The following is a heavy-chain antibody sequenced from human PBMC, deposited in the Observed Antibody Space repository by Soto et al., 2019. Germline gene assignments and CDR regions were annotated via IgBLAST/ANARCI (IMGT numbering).Heavy chain of an antibody. Sequence: GASVKVSCKASVYTFTGYSMHWVRQAPGQGLEGMGWMYPNSGDTYYEQKFQGRVTMTRDTSISTAYMEMRRLRSDDTAVYYCATFALDFSGGGWFSDPLDFWGQGTLVTVSS. V-gene: IGHV1-2*02. CDR2: MYPNSGDT. J-gene: IGHJ4*02. CDR1: VYTFTGYS. D-gene: IGHD2-15*01. CDR3: ATFALDFSGGGWFSDPLDF.